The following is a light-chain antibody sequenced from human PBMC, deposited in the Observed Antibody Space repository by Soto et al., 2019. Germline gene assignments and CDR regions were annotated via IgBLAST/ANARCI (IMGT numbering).Light chain of an antibody. CDR3: MQGTHWPPWT. V-gene: IGKV2D-30*01. CDR1: QSLVYSDGNTS. J-gene: IGKJ1*01. Sequence: DVVMTPSPLSLPVTLGQPASISCRSSQSLVYSDGNTSLNWFQQRPGQSPRRLMYKVSNWDSGVPHRFSGSGPGTEVTLKISRVEAVDVGVYYCMQGTHWPPWTLGQGTKVEIK. CDR2: KVS.